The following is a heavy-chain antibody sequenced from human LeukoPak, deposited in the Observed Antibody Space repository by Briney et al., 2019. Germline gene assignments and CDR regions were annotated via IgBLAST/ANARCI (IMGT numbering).Heavy chain of an antibody. CDR2: IKQDGSEK. D-gene: IGHD3-9*01. J-gene: IGHJ6*03. Sequence: GGSLRLSCAASEFSFSSYWMSWVRQAPGEGLEWVANIKQDGSEKYYVDSVRGRFTISRDNAKNSLYLQMNSLRAEDTAVYYCARDRPYYDILTGQYYYYMDVWGKGTTVTVSS. V-gene: IGHV3-7*01. CDR1: EFSFSSYW. CDR3: ARDRPYYDILTGQYYYYMDV.